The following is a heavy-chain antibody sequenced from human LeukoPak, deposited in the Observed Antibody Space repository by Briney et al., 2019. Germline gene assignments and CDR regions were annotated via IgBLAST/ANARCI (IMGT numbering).Heavy chain of an antibody. CDR2: VYYTGST. CDR3: ARHFAYSSSSYFDY. CDR1: GGSVSNYY. V-gene: IGHV4-59*08. Sequence: SETLSLTCSVPGGSVSNYYWSWIRQPPGKGLEWIGYVYYTGSTNYNPSLKSRVTMFEDKSKNQFSLRLYSVTVADTAVYYCARHFAYSSSSYFDYWGQGSLVTVSS. J-gene: IGHJ4*02. D-gene: IGHD6-6*01.